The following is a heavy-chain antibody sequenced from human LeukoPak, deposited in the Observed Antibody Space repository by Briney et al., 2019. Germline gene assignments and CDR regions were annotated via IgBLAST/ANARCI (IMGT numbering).Heavy chain of an antibody. D-gene: IGHD2-15*01. J-gene: IGHJ3*02. CDR3: ATQDTLSSFDI. V-gene: IGHV4-61*02. CDR1: GGSISSGSYY. Sequence: SETLSLTCTVSGGSISSGSYYWSWIRQPAGKGLEWIGRIYTSGSTNYNPSLKSRVTISVDTSKNQFSLKLSSVTAADTAVYYCATQDTLSSFDIWGQGTMVTVSS. CDR2: IYTSGST.